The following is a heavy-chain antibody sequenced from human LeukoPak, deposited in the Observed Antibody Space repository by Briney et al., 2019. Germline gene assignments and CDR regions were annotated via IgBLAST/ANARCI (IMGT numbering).Heavy chain of an antibody. CDR3: ARALWFGELYEDY. CDR1: GGSISSYY. J-gene: IGHJ4*02. D-gene: IGHD3-10*01. Sequence: SETLSLTCTVSGGSISSYYWSWIRQPPGKGLEWIGYIYYSGSTNYNPSLKSRVTISVDTSKNQFSLKLSSVTAADTAVYYCARALWFGELYEDYWGQGTLVTVSS. CDR2: IYYSGST. V-gene: IGHV4-59*01.